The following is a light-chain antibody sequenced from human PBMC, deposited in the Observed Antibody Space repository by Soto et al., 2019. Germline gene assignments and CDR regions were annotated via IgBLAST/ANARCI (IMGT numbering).Light chain of an antibody. CDR1: QDIGSW. CDR3: QQGGSFPIT. CDR2: GAS. J-gene: IGKJ5*01. V-gene: IGKV1-12*01. Sequence: DIQMTQSPSSVSAFVGDRVTITCRASQDIGSWLAWYQQKPGKAPDLLIYGASSLQSGVPSRFYGSGSGTDFTLTISSLQPEDFATYYCQQGGSFPITFGQGTRLDIK.